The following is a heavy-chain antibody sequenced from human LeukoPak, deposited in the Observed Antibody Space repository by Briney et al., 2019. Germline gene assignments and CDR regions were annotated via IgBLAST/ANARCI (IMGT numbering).Heavy chain of an antibody. D-gene: IGHD6-13*01. CDR2: IERDGSDK. Sequence: GGSLRLSCAASGFTFSGYWMSWVRQAPGKGLEWVANIERDGSDKYYVNSVKGRFTISRDNSKNTLYLQMNSLRAEDTAVYYCANGYSSSWAAIEYFQHWGQGTLVTVSS. CDR1: GFTFSGYW. J-gene: IGHJ1*01. V-gene: IGHV3-7*03. CDR3: ANGYSSSWAAIEYFQH.